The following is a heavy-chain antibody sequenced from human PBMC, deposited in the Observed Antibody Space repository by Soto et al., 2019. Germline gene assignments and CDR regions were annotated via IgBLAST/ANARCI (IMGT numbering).Heavy chain of an antibody. V-gene: IGHV4-59*01. D-gene: IGHD6-13*01. CDR2: IYYSGST. J-gene: IGHJ4*02. CDR1: GVTISSYY. Sequence: PSESLSLTCTVSGVTISSYYWSWIRQPPGKGLEWIGYIYYSGSTNYNPSLKSRVTISVDTSKNQFSLKLSSVTAADTAVYYCASNRLAAEGDFDYWGQGTLVNVSS. CDR3: ASNRLAAEGDFDY.